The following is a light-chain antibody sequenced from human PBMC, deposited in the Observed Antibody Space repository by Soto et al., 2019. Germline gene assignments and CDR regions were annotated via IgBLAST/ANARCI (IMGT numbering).Light chain of an antibody. J-gene: IGLJ1*01. CDR3: QSYDSSLSGYG. Sequence: QSVLTQPPSVSGAPGQRVTISCTESSSNIGAGYDVHWYQQLPGTAPKLLIYGNSNRPSGVPDRFSGYKSGTSASLAITGLQAEDEADYYCQSYDSSLSGYGFGTGTKLTVL. CDR2: GNS. V-gene: IGLV1-40*01. CDR1: SSNIGAGYD.